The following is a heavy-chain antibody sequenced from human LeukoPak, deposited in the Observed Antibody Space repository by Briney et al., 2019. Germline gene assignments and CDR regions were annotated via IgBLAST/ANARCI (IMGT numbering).Heavy chain of an antibody. CDR3: ARAHDSSGYYYGIDY. CDR2: ISYDGSNK. J-gene: IGHJ4*02. D-gene: IGHD3-22*01. V-gene: IGHV3-30*03. CDR1: GFTFSSYG. Sequence: GRSLRLSCAASGFTFSSYGMHWVRQAPGKGLEWVAVISYDGSNKYYADSVKGRFTISRDNSKNTLYLQMNSLRAEDTAVYYCARAHDSSGYYYGIDYWGQGTLVTVSS.